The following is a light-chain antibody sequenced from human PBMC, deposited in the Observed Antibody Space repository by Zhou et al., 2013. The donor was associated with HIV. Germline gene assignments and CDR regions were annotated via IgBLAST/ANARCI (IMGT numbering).Light chain of an antibody. CDR3: QQYFSTPPWT. V-gene: IGKV1-NL1*01. CDR2: AAS. Sequence: DIQMTQSPSSLSASVGDRVTITCQASQDISNYLNWYQQKPGTAPKLLLYAASRMQNGVPSRFSGRGSGAVYTLTISNLQPEDFATYYCQQYFSTPPWTFGQGTEGGN. CDR1: QDISNY. J-gene: IGKJ1*01.